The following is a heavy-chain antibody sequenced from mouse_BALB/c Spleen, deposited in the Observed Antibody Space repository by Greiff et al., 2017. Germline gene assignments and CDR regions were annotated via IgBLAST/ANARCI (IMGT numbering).Heavy chain of an antibody. CDR1: GFNIKDTY. CDR2: IDPANGNT. V-gene: IGHV14-3*02. D-gene: IGHD2-4*01. J-gene: IGHJ3*01. Sequence: EVKLQESGAELVKPGASVKLSCTASGFNIKDTYMHWVKQRPEQGLEWIGRIDPANGNTKYDPKFQGKATITADTSSNTAYLQLSSLTSEDTAVYYCTRGDYDSFAYWGQGTLVTVSA. CDR3: TRGDYDSFAY.